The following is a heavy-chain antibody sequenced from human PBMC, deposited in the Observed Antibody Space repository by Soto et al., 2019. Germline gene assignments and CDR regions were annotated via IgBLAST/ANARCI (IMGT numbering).Heavy chain of an antibody. CDR1: GGSIRTSTYY. Sequence: PXASLSLTCIVSGGSIRTSTYYWGWIRQTPGRGLEWIGSIHQSGNTYYNPSLKSRVTISVDTSKNQFSLKLSSVTAADTAVYFCARDVHYYDSSAFHWEAPFDFWGQGTQVTVSS. J-gene: IGHJ4*02. CDR2: IHQSGNT. CDR3: ARDVHYYDSSAFHWEAPFDF. D-gene: IGHD3-22*01. V-gene: IGHV4-39*07.